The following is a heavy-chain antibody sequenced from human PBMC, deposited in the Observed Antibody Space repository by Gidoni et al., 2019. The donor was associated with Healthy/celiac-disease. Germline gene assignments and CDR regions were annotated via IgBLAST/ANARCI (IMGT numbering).Heavy chain of an antibody. CDR3: ARGRREWLRLSRDEYDY. J-gene: IGHJ4*02. CDR1: GSTFTSYD. D-gene: IGHD5-12*01. Sequence: QVQLVQSGAEVKKPGASVKVSCKASGSTFTSYDINWVRQATGQGLEWMGWMNPNSGNTGYAQKFQGRVTMTRNTSISTAYMELSSLRSEDTAVYYCARGRREWLRLSRDEYDYWGQGTLVTVSS. CDR2: MNPNSGNT. V-gene: IGHV1-8*01.